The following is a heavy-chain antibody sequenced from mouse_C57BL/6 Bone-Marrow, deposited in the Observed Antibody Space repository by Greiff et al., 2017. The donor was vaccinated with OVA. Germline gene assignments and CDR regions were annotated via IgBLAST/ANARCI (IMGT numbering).Heavy chain of an antibody. CDR3: ARRLGDYAMDY. CDR1: GYTFTSYW. Sequence: QVQLQQPGAELVKPGASVKLSCKASGYTFTSYWMQWVKQRPGQGLEWIGEIDPSDSYTNYNQKFKGKATLTVDTSSSTAYMQLSSLTSEDSAVEYCARRLGDYAMDYWGQGTAVTVSS. V-gene: IGHV1-50*01. J-gene: IGHJ4*01. D-gene: IGHD4-1*01. CDR2: IDPSDSYT.